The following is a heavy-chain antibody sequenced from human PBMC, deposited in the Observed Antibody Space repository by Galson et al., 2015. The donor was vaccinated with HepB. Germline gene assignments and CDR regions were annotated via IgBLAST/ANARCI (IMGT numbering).Heavy chain of an antibody. CDR1: GFTFSNAW. CDR2: IKSKTDGETT. CDR3: TTGCTDGVCEAFDI. Sequence: SLRLSCAASGFTFSNAWMNWVRQAPGKGLEWVGRIKSKTDGETTDYAAPVKGRFTISRDDSKNTLYLQMNSLKTEDTAVYYCTTGCTDGVCEAFDIWGQGTVVTVSS. D-gene: IGHD2-8*01. V-gene: IGHV3-15*07. J-gene: IGHJ3*02.